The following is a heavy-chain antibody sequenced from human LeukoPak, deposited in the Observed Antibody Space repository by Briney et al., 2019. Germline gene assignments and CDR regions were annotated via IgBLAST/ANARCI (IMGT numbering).Heavy chain of an antibody. CDR3: AKDLFGEADH. CDR2: ISGSGGRT. D-gene: IGHD3-10*01. Sequence: GGSLRLSCAASGFTFSSYAMNWVRQAPGKGLEWVSVISGSGGRTYYADSVKGRFTISRDNSKNTVYVQMNNLRVEDTAVYYCAKDLFGEADHWGQGTLVTVSS. V-gene: IGHV3-23*01. CDR1: GFTFSSYA. J-gene: IGHJ4*02.